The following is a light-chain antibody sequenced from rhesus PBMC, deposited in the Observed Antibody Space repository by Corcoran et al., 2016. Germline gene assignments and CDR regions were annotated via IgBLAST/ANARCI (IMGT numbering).Light chain of an antibody. J-gene: IGKJ3*01. V-gene: IGKV1-74*01. CDR2: KES. CDR3: QHGYGTPFT. CDR1: ENVNNS. Sequence: DIQMTQSPSSLSASVGDRVTITCRASENVNNSLNWYQQNPGKAPKLLIYKESNLQSGVPSRCRGSGSGTDYTFNISSLQPEDVATYYCQHGYGTPFTFGPGTNWISN.